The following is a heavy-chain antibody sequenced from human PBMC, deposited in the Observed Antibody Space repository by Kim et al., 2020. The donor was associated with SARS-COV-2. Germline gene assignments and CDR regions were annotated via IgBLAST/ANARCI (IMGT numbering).Heavy chain of an antibody. D-gene: IGHD4-17*01. J-gene: IGHJ4*02. CDR3: AKAKHGDYDYYFDY. Sequence: AASGRGRFTIARGNSKNTMYLQLNSLRAEDTAVYYCAKAKHGDYDYYFDYWGQGTLVTVSS. V-gene: IGHV3-23*01.